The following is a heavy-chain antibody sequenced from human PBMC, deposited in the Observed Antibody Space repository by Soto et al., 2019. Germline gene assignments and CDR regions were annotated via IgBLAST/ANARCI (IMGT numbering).Heavy chain of an antibody. CDR2: INYSGST. D-gene: IGHD2-15*01. V-gene: IGHV4-31*03. Sequence: PSETLSLTCTVSGGSISSGGYYWSWIRQHPGKGLEWIGYINYSGSTYYNPSLKSRVTMSVDRSKNQFSLSLSSVTAADTAVYYCARNHCSGGSCYLFFDYWGLGNMVTVSS. CDR3: ARNHCSGGSCYLFFDY. J-gene: IGHJ4*02. CDR1: GGSISSGGYY.